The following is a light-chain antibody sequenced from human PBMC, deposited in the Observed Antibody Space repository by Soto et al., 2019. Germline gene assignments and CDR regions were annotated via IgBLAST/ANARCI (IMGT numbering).Light chain of an antibody. J-gene: IGKJ5*01. CDR1: QSITTW. CDR3: QQANSFTFT. CDR2: DVS. Sequence: DIQMTQSPSTVSAYVGDSVTITCRASQSITTWLAWYQQRPGKAPKLLIYDVSSLQSGVPSRFRGSGYGTDLTITISSMKTEDFETYYCQQANSFTFTFGQGTRLEIK. V-gene: IGKV1-12*02.